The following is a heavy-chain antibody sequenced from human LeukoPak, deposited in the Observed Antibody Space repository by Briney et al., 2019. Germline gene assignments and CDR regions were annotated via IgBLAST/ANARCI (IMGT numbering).Heavy chain of an antibody. D-gene: IGHD6-13*01. J-gene: IGHJ5*02. CDR2: ISGGGGST. V-gene: IGHV3-23*01. CDR3: AKALVQETVIALDA. CDR1: GFTFSTYA. Sequence: GGSLSLSCAASGFTFSTYAMSWVHQAPGEGREWVLAISGGGGSTYYADSVTGGFTISRDTSTNTRYLQMNSRRAEDPSISLRAKALVQETVIALDAWGQGTLVTVSS.